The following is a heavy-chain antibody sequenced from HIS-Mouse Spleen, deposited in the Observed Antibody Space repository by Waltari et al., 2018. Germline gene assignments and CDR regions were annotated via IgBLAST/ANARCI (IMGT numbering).Heavy chain of an antibody. CDR2: SNPNSGGT. J-gene: IGHJ4*02. CDR3: ATGTERWLQSDY. V-gene: IGHV1-2*02. D-gene: IGHD5-12*01. Sequence: QVQLVQSGAEVKKPGASVKVSCKASGYTFTGYYMHWVRQAPGQGLEWRGWSNPNSGGTNYAQKLQRRVTMTRDPSISTAYMELSRLGSDETAVYYCATGTERWLQSDYWGQGTLVTVSS. CDR1: GYTFTGYY.